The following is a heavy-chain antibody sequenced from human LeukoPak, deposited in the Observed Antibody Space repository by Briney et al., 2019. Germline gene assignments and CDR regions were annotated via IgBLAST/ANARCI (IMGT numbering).Heavy chain of an antibody. D-gene: IGHD2-15*01. J-gene: IGHJ4*02. V-gene: IGHV3-23*01. CDR1: GFTFSSYA. Sequence: PGGSLRLSCAASGFTFSSYAVTWVRQAPGRGLEWVSVVSNSVDGGFTYYADSVKGRFTISRDNSKNTLYLQMNNLTADDTALYYCAKMGGYCSGGSCYSWYFDYWGQGTPVTVSS. CDR3: AKMGGYCSGGSCYSWYFDY. CDR2: VSNSVDGGFT.